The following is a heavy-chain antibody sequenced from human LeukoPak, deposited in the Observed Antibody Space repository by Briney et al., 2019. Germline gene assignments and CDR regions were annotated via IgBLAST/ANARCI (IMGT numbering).Heavy chain of an antibody. V-gene: IGHV4-34*01. CDR3: ARDRLLWFGPYYFDY. CDR2: INHSGST. J-gene: IGHJ4*02. Sequence: SETLSLTCAVHGGSFSGYYWSWIRQPPGKGLEWIGEINHSGSTNYNPSLKSRVTISVDTSKNQFSLKLSSVTAADTAVYYCARDRLLWFGPYYFDYWGQGTLVTVSS. D-gene: IGHD3-10*01. CDR1: GGSFSGYY.